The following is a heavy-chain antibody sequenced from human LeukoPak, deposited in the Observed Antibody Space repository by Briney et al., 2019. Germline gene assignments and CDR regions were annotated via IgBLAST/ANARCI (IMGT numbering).Heavy chain of an antibody. Sequence: PGGSLRLSCAASGFTFSSYAMSWVRQAPGKGLEWVSAISGSGGSTYYADSVKGRFTTSRDNSKNTLYLQMNSLRAEDTAVYYCAKASSGYYSWYFDYWGQGTLVTVSS. CDR3: AKASSGYYSWYFDY. CDR2: ISGSGGST. V-gene: IGHV3-23*01. D-gene: IGHD3-22*01. CDR1: GFTFSSYA. J-gene: IGHJ4*02.